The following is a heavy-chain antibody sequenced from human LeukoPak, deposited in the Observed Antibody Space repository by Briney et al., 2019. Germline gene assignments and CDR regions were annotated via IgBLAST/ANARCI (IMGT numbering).Heavy chain of an antibody. J-gene: IGHJ4*02. D-gene: IGHD2-2*01. CDR3: ARLPAYCSSTSCYVDY. Sequence: GGSLRLSCAASGFTFSSYAMSWVRQAPGKGLEWVSAISGSGGSTYYADSVKGRFTISRDNAKNSLYLQMNSLRAEDTAVFYCARLPAYCSSTSCYVDYWGQGTLVTVSS. CDR1: GFTFSSYA. CDR2: ISGSGGST. V-gene: IGHV3-23*01.